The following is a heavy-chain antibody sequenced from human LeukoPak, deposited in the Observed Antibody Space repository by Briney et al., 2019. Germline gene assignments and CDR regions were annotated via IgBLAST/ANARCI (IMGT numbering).Heavy chain of an antibody. CDR3: ARSGIVVVPAAINYYYYHMDV. D-gene: IGHD2-2*01. V-gene: IGHV4-30-4*08. J-gene: IGHJ6*03. Sequence: PSQTLSLTCTVSGGSISSGDYYWSWIRQPPGKGLEWIGYIYYSGSTYYNPSLKSRVTISVDTSKNQFSLKLSSVTAADTAVYYCARSGIVVVPAAINYYYYHMDVWGKGTTVTVSS. CDR2: IYYSGST. CDR1: GGSISSGDYY.